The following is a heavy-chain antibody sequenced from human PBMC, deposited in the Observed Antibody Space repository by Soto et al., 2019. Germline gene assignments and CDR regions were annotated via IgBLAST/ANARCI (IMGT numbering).Heavy chain of an antibody. CDR2: ISSSSSYI. Sequence: GGSLRLSCAASGFTFSSYSMNWVRQAPGKGLEWVSSISSSSSYIYYADSVKGRFTISRDNAKNSLYLQMNSLRAEDTAVYYCARDLAHCSGGSCYGRAGAFDIWGQGTMVTVSS. D-gene: IGHD2-15*01. V-gene: IGHV3-21*01. J-gene: IGHJ3*02. CDR1: GFTFSSYS. CDR3: ARDLAHCSGGSCYGRAGAFDI.